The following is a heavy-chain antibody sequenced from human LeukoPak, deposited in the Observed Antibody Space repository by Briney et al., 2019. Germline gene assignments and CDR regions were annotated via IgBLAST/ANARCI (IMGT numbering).Heavy chain of an antibody. CDR1: GGSISSSNW. CDR3: ARDGLRSPPYYYYYMDV. Sequence: PSETLSLTCAVSGGSISSSNWWSWIRQPPGKGLEWIGEIYHSGSTNYNPSLKSRVTISVDKSKTQFSLKLSSVTAADTAVYYCARDGLRSPPYYYYYMDVWGKGTTVTISS. V-gene: IGHV4-4*02. CDR2: IYHSGST. D-gene: IGHD4-17*01. J-gene: IGHJ6*03.